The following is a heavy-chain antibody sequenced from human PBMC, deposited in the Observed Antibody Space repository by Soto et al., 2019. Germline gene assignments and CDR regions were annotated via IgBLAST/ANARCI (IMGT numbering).Heavy chain of an antibody. CDR3: AKALVGEVGATDY. D-gene: IGHD1-26*01. CDR1: GFTFSNYA. CDR2: ITRTDST. V-gene: IGHV3-23*01. J-gene: IGHJ4*02. Sequence: GGSLRLSCTASGFTFSNYAMSWVRQAPGKGLEWVSAITRTDSTYYADSVKGRITISRDNSRNTLYLQMNSLGAEDAALYYCAKALVGEVGATDYWGQGTLVTVSS.